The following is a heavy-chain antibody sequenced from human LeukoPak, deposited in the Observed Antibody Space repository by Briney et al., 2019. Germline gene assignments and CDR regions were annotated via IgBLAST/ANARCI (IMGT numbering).Heavy chain of an antibody. J-gene: IGHJ4*02. V-gene: IGHV5-51*01. Sequence: GESLKISCKGSGYSFTSYWIGWVRQMPGKGLEWMGIIYPGDSDTRYSPSFQGQVTISADKSISTAYLQWSSLKASDTAMYNCARLSGMVVPAATNFDYWGQGTLVTVSS. CDR2: IYPGDSDT. D-gene: IGHD2-2*01. CDR1: GYSFTSYW. CDR3: ARLSGMVVPAATNFDY.